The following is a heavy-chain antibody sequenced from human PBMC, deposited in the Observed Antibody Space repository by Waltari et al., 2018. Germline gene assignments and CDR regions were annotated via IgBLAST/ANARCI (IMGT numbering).Heavy chain of an antibody. J-gene: IGHJ5*02. Sequence: QPQLQESGPGLVKPSDTLSLTCTVSGGSVSSRSYYWGWVRQSPGKGLEWIGSVYYTGKTYHNPSLKRRFTISVDASKNQFSLSVNSVTAADTAVYYCVREPSSSEGLDPWGQGSLVYVSS. CDR2: VYYTGKT. V-gene: IGHV4-39*07. CDR3: VREPSSSEGLDP. D-gene: IGHD6-6*01. CDR1: GGSVSSRSYY.